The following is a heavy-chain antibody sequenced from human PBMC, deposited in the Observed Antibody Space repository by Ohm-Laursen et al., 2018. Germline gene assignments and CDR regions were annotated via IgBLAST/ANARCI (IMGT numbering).Heavy chain of an antibody. CDR2: IKGKTDGGTT. CDR3: TRSSYGDYVEFDY. CDR1: GFTFSDSW. V-gene: IGHV3-15*01. D-gene: IGHD4-17*01. J-gene: IGHJ4*02. Sequence: SLRLSCTASGFTFSDSWMNWVRQAPGKGLEWVGRIKGKTDGGTTDYAAPVKGRFTISRDDSKNTLYLQMNSVKTEDTALYYCTRSSYGDYVEFDYWGQGTLVTVSS.